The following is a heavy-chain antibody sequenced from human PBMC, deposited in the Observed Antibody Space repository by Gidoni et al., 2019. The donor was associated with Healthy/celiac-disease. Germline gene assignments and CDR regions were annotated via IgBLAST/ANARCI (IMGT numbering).Heavy chain of an antibody. CDR1: GYTLTELS. J-gene: IGHJ5*02. Sequence: QVQLVQSGAEVKKPGASVKVSCKVSGYTLTELSMHWVRQAPGKGLEWMGGFDPEDGETIYAQKFQGRVTMTEDTSTDTAYMELSSLRSEDTAVYYCATRGYYDILTGYYRWFDPWGQGTLVTVSS. V-gene: IGHV1-24*01. CDR3: ATRGYYDILTGYYRWFDP. CDR2: FDPEDGET. D-gene: IGHD3-9*01.